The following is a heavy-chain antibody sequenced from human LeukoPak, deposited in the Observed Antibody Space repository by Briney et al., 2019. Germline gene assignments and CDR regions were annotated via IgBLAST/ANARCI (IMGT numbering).Heavy chain of an antibody. D-gene: IGHD6-19*01. CDR1: GVIISSYA. J-gene: IGHJ5*02. CDR3: AKGSGSGWYGWFAP. CDR2: IDASGGAT. V-gene: IGHV3-23*01. Sequence: GGSLRLSCAASGVIISSYAMSWVRQAPGKGLEWVSSIDASGGATYYADSVKGRFTISRDNSKNTFYLQMNSLRAEDTAVYSCAKGSGSGWYGWFAPWGQGTLVTVSS.